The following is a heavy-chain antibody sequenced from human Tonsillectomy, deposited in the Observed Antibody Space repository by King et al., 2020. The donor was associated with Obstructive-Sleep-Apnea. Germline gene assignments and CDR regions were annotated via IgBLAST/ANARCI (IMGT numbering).Heavy chain of an antibody. CDR1: GFTFSSYG. CDR3: ARARIVVLVATTPRYYAMDV. D-gene: IGHD2-15*01. V-gene: IGHV3-30*03. Sequence: VQLVESGGTVVQPGMSLSLSCAASGFTFSSYGLHWVRQAPGKGLEWVAVISYDGSNQYYADSVKGRFTISRDNSKNTLYLQMNSLRAEDTALYFCARARIVVLVATTPRYYAMDVWGQGTTVTVSS. J-gene: IGHJ6*02. CDR2: ISYDGSNQ.